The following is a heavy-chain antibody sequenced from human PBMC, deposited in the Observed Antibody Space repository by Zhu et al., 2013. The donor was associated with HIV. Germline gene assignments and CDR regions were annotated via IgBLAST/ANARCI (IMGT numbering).Heavy chain of an antibody. J-gene: IGHJ4*02. D-gene: IGHD4-17*01. CDR3: ARDSFSTGVNGFLTT. Sequence: QVQLVQSGAEVKKPGASVKVSCKASEYTFTSYYMHWVRQAPGQGLEWMGIINPSGGSTSYAQKFQGRVTMTRDTSTSAVYMELSSLRSEDTAVYYCARDSFSTGVNGFLTTWGQGTLVTVSS. CDR2: INPSGGST. CDR1: EYTFTSYY. V-gene: IGHV1-46*03.